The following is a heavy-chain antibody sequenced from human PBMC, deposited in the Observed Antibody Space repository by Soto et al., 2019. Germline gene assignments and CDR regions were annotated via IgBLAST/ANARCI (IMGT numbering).Heavy chain of an antibody. CDR3: ASCPQNCITTSPCCLFFDY. V-gene: IGHV1-18*01. CDR1: GYTFITYG. Sequence: ASVKVSCKASGYTFITYGISWVRQAPGQGLEWMGWINTYHGNTNYAQSFQDRVTLTRDTSASTAYMELSSLRSEDTAVYYCASCPQNCITTSPCCLFFDYWGQGTLVTVSS. J-gene: IGHJ4*02. D-gene: IGHD2-2*01. CDR2: INTYHGNT.